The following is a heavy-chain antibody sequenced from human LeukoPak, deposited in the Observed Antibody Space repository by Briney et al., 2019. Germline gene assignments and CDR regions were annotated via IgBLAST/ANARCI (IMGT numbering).Heavy chain of an antibody. V-gene: IGHV3-20*04. CDR2: INWNGGST. D-gene: IGHD2-8*01. J-gene: IGHJ5*02. CDR1: GFTFDDYG. CDR3: ARVMVTNWFDP. Sequence: GGSLRLSCAASGFTFDDYGMSWVRQAPGKGLEWVSGINWNGGSTGYADSVKGRFTISRDNAKNSLYLQMNNLRAEDTAVYYCARVMVTNWFDPWGQGTLVTVSS.